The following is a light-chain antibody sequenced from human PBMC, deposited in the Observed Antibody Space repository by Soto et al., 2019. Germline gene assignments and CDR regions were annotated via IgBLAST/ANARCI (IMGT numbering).Light chain of an antibody. CDR3: QRYGISRGT. CDR1: QSVSSSY. Sequence: EIVLTQSPGTLSLSPGERATLSCRASQSVSSSYLAWYQQKPGQAPRLLIYGASSRATGIPDRFSGSGSGTDFTLTISGLEPADFEVYYSQRYGISRGTFGQGTNVEIK. V-gene: IGKV3-20*01. CDR2: GAS. J-gene: IGKJ1*01.